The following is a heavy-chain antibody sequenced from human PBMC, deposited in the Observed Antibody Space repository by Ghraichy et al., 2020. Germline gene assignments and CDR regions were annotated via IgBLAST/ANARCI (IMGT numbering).Heavy chain of an antibody. CDR1: GGTFSSYA. CDR2: IIPIFGTA. CDR3: ARGYCSGGSCYDYYYYYGMDV. Sequence: SVKVSCKASGGTFSSYAISWVRQAPGQGLEWMGGIIPIFGTANYAQKFQGRVTITADESTSTAYMELSSLRSEDTAVYYCARGYCSGGSCYDYYYYYGMDVWGQGTTVTVSS. D-gene: IGHD2-15*01. V-gene: IGHV1-69*13. J-gene: IGHJ6*02.